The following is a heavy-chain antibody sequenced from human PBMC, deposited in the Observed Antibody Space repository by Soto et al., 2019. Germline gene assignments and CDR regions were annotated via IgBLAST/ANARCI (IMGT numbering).Heavy chain of an antibody. J-gene: IGHJ1*01. D-gene: IGHD3-3*01. CDR3: ARGSITIFGVVIAEYFQH. CDR1: GFTFSSYW. CDR2: INSDGSST. V-gene: IGHV3-74*01. Sequence: GGSLRLSCAASGFTFSSYWMHWVRQAPGKGLVWVSRINSDGSSTSYADSVKGRFTISRDNAKNTLYRQMNSLRAEDTAVYYCARGSITIFGVVIAEYFQHWGQGTLVTVSS.